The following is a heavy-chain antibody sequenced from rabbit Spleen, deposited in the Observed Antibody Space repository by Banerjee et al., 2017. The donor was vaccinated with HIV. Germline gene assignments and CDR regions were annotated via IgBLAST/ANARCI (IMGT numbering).Heavy chain of an antibody. D-gene: IGHD8-1*01. Sequence: QEQLEESGGDLVKPGASLTLTCTASGFSFSASDYMCWVRQAPGKGLEWISCIAGSSSGVTYSATWAKGRFTCSKTSSTTVTLQMTSLTVADTATYFCARDTGSSFSSYGMGLWGQGTLVTVS. CDR1: GFSFSASDY. V-gene: IGHV1S45*01. CDR3: ARDTGSSFSSYGMGL. J-gene: IGHJ6*01. CDR2: IAGSSSGVT.